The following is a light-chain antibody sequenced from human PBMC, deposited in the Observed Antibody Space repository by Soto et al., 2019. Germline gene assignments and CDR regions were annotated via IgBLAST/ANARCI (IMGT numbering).Light chain of an antibody. Sequence: QSALTQPASVSGSPGQSIAISGTGTRSDVGAYNYVSWYQQHPGKAPKLMISEVTNRPSGVSDRFSGSKSGNPASLTISGLQAEDEADYYCSSFTSRFTFVFGTGTKLTVL. CDR2: EVT. V-gene: IGLV2-14*01. J-gene: IGLJ1*01. CDR3: SSFTSRFTFV. CDR1: RSDVGAYNY.